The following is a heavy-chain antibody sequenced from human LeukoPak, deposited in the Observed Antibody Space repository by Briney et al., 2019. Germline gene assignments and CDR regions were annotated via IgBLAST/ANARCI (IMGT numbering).Heavy chain of an antibody. CDR1: GFTFSSYS. D-gene: IGHD6-25*01. CDR2: ISSSSSHI. V-gene: IGHV3-21*01. Sequence: GGSLRLSCAASGFTFSSYSMNWVRQAPGKGLESVSSISSSSSHIYYADSVKGRFTISRDNAKNSLYLQMNSLRAEDTAVYYCARVPEQRHWNFDYWGQGTLVTVSS. J-gene: IGHJ4*02. CDR3: ARVPEQRHWNFDY.